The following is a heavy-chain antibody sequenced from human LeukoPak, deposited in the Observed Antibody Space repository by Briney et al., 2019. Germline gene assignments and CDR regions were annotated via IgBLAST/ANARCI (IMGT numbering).Heavy chain of an antibody. CDR3: ARDRYYYGSGRAQFDP. Sequence: PSQTLSLTCTVSGGSISSGSYYWSWIRQPAGKGLEWIGRIYTSGSTNYNPSLKSRVTIPVDTSKNQFSLKLSSVTAADTAVYYCARDRYYYGSGRAQFDPWGQGTLVTVSS. CDR2: IYTSGST. V-gene: IGHV4-61*02. D-gene: IGHD3-10*01. J-gene: IGHJ5*02. CDR1: GGSISSGSYY.